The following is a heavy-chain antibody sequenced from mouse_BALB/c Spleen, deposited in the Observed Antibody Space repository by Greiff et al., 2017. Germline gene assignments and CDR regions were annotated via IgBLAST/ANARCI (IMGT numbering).Heavy chain of an antibody. CDR3: ARGGGNPAWCAY. J-gene: IGHJ3*01. D-gene: IGHD2-1*01. CDR1: GFTFSSFG. Sequence: EVQRVESGGGLVQPGGSRKLSCAASGFTFSSFGMHWVRQAPEKGLEWVAYISSGSSTIYYADTVKGRFTISRDNPKNTLFLQMTSLRSEDTAMYYCARGGGNPAWCAYWGQGTLVTVSA. CDR2: ISSGSSTI. V-gene: IGHV5-17*02.